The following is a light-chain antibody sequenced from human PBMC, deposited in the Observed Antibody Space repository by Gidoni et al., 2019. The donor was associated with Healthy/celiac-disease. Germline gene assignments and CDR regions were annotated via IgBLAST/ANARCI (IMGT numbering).Light chain of an antibody. V-gene: IGKV1-33*01. CDR1: QDISNY. CDR2: DAS. Sequence: DIQMTQSPSSLSASVGDRVTITCQASQDISNYLNWYQQKPGKAPKLLIYDASNLETGVPLRFRGRGSGKDFTFTISSLQPEDIATYYCQQYDNLPWTFGQGTKVEIK. CDR3: QQYDNLPWT. J-gene: IGKJ1*01.